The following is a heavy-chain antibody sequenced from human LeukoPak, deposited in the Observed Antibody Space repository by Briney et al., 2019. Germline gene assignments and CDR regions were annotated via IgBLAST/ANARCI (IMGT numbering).Heavy chain of an antibody. V-gene: IGHV4-34*01. CDR1: GWSFSDYY. Sequence: PSETLSLTCAVYGWSFSDYYWIWIRQPPGKGLEWIGEINHSGSTNYNPSLKSRVTISVDTSKNQFSLELSSVTAADTAVYYCARRRGYCSSTSCYLDYWCQGTLVTVSS. CDR3: ARRRGYCSSTSCYLDY. J-gene: IGHJ4*02. CDR2: INHSGST. D-gene: IGHD2-2*01.